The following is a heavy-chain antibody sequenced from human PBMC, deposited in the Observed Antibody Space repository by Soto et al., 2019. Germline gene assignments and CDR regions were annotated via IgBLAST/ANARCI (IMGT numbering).Heavy chain of an antibody. D-gene: IGHD3-9*01. CDR2: INHSGST. Sequence: SETLSLTCAVYGGSFSGYYWSWIRQPPGKGLEWIGEINHSGSTNYNPSLKSRVTISVDTSKNQFSLKLSSVTAADTAVYYCAREFLEWLHPLYYDILTGYYKVPGWFDPWGQGTLVT. J-gene: IGHJ5*02. CDR1: GGSFSGYY. CDR3: AREFLEWLHPLYYDILTGYYKVPGWFDP. V-gene: IGHV4-34*01.